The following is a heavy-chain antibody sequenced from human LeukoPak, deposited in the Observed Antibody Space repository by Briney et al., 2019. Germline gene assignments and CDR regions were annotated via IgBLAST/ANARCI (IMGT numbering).Heavy chain of an antibody. CDR3: ARHRRGYSYGYYFDY. J-gene: IGHJ4*02. CDR2: IYYSGST. CDR1: AGSISTYY. D-gene: IGHD5-18*01. V-gene: IGHV4-59*08. Sequence: SETLSLTCTVSAGSISTYYWSWIRQPPGKGLEWIGYIYYSGSTNYNPSLKSRVTISVDTSKNQFSLKLSSVTAADTAVYYCARHRRGYSYGYYFDYWGQGTLVTVSS.